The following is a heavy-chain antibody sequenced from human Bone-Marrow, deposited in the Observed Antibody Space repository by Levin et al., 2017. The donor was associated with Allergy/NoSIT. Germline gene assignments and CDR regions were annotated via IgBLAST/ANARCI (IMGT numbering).Heavy chain of an antibody. D-gene: IGHD2-15*01. CDR2: VSISGGYI. Sequence: GESLKISCAASGFSFSIYSMNWVRQAPGKGLEWVSSVSISGGYIYYADSVKGRFTISRDNAKNSLYLQMNSLRAEDTAVYYCARYCSGGSCYRNYFYYGMDVWGQGTTVTVSS. J-gene: IGHJ6*02. CDR1: GFSFSIYS. V-gene: IGHV3-21*01. CDR3: ARYCSGGSCYRNYFYYGMDV.